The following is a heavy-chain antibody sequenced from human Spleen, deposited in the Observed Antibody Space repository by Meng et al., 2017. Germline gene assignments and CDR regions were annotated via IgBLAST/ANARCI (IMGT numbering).Heavy chain of an antibody. Sequence: ASVKVSCKVSGYTLTELTMHWVRQAPGKGLEWMGGFDPEDGETIYAQKFQGRVTMTEDTSTDTAYMELSSLRSEDTAVYYCTTENYEKSGYPRNWGQGTLVPVSS. CDR2: FDPEDGET. CDR3: TTENYEKSGYPRN. CDR1: GYTLTELT. V-gene: IGHV1-24*01. D-gene: IGHD5-12*01. J-gene: IGHJ1*01.